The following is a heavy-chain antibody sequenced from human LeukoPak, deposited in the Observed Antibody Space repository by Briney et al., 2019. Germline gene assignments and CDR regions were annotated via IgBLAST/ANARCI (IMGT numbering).Heavy chain of an antibody. CDR2: IYTSGST. J-gene: IGHJ5*02. V-gene: IGHV4-4*07. D-gene: IGHD6-19*01. Sequence: SETLSLTCTVSGGSISSYYWSWIRQPAEKGLEWIGRIYTSGSTNYNPSLKSRVTMSVDTSKNQFSLKLSSVTAADTAVYYCARGGTSIAVAVAGWFDPWGQGTLVTVSS. CDR1: GGSISSYY. CDR3: ARGGTSIAVAVAGWFDP.